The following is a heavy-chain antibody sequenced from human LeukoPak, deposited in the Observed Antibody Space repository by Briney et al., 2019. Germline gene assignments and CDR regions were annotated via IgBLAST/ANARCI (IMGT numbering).Heavy chain of an antibody. V-gene: IGHV3-21*01. CDR3: NTQNLAAAGVDY. J-gene: IGHJ4*02. D-gene: IGHD6-13*01. Sequence: GGSLRLSCAASGFTFSSYSMNWVRQAPGKGLEWVSSISSSSSYIYYADSVKGRFTISRDNAKNSLYLQMNSLRAEDTAVYYCNTQNLAAAGVDYWGQGTLVTVSS. CDR1: GFTFSSYS. CDR2: ISSSSSYI.